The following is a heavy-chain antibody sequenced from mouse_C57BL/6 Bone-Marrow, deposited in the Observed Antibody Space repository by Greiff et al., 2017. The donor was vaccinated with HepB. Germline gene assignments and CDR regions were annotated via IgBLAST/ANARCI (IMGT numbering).Heavy chain of an antibody. CDR1: GYTFTSYW. CDR3: AREKYYGSSPAY. Sequence: QVQLQQPGAELVMPGASVKLSCKASGYTFTSYWMHWVKQRPGQGLEWIGEIDPSDSYTNYNQKFKGKSTLTVDKSSSTAYMQLSSLTSEDSAVYYFAREKYYGSSPAYGGQGTLVTVSA. J-gene: IGHJ3*01. V-gene: IGHV1-69*01. CDR2: IDPSDSYT. D-gene: IGHD1-1*01.